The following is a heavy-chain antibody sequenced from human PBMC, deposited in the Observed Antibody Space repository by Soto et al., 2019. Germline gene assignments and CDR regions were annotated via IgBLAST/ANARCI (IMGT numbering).Heavy chain of an antibody. Sequence: SETLSLTCAVYGGSFSGYYCSWIRQPPGKGPEWIGELNDSGGTNYNASLKSRVSISLDTSKNQFSLKLSSVTAADTAVYYCARDHPVVGLDYWGQGTLVTVSS. J-gene: IGHJ4*02. CDR1: GGSFSGYY. V-gene: IGHV4-34*01. D-gene: IGHD6-19*01. CDR3: ARDHPVVGLDY. CDR2: LNDSGGT.